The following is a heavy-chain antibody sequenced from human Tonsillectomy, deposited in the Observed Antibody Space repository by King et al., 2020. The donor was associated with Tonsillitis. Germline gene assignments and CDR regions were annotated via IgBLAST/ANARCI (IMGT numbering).Heavy chain of an antibody. V-gene: IGHV4-34*01. Sequence: VQLQQWGAGLLKPSATLSLTCAVYGGSFSGFYWSWIRQPPGKGLEWIGEINHSGSTNYNPSLKSRVTISVDTSKNHFSLKLSSVTPADTAVYYCARVTRFGEFLIDYRGQGTLVTVSS. D-gene: IGHD3-10*02. J-gene: IGHJ4*02. CDR3: ARVTRFGEFLIDY. CDR1: GGSFSGFY. CDR2: INHSGST.